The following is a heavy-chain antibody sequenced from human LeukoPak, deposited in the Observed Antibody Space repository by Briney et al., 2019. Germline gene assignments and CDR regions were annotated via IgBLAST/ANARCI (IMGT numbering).Heavy chain of an antibody. V-gene: IGHV3-74*01. CDR2: MNSDASST. Sequence: PGGSLRLSCVASGFTFTHYWMHWVRQAPGKGLVWVARMNSDASSTSYADSVKGRFSISRDNAKKTLYLQMNSLRAEDTAVYYCATGRDYGGPLRGQGTLVTVSP. CDR1: GFTFTHYW. J-gene: IGHJ4*02. D-gene: IGHD4-23*01. CDR3: ATGRDYGGPL.